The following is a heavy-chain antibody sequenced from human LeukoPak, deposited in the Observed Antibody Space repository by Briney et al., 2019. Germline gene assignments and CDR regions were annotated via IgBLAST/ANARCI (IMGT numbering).Heavy chain of an antibody. D-gene: IGHD1-26*01. J-gene: IGHJ4*02. CDR2: ISDGGGQT. CDR3: AKDGWGSGTYFYYFDC. CDR1: GFSFSTYT. V-gene: IGHV3-23*01. Sequence: LSGGSLRLSCAASGFSFSTYTMTWVRQAPGKGLEWVSAISDGGGQTYYADSVKGRFTISRDNSKNTLYLQMNSLRAEDTAVYYCAKDGWGSGTYFYYFDCWDQGTLVTVSS.